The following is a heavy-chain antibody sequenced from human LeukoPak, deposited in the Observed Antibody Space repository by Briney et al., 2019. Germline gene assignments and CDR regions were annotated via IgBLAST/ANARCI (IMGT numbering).Heavy chain of an antibody. D-gene: IGHD3-22*01. Sequence: GGSLRLSCAASGFTFSSYEMNWVRQAPGKGLEWVSYISSSGGTIYYADSVKGRFTISRDNAKNSLYLQMNNLRAEDTAVYYCAREYYYDSSGYYNPYFDYWGQGTLVTVSS. CDR1: GFTFSSYE. CDR3: AREYYYDSSGYYNPYFDY. V-gene: IGHV3-48*03. J-gene: IGHJ4*02. CDR2: ISSSGGTI.